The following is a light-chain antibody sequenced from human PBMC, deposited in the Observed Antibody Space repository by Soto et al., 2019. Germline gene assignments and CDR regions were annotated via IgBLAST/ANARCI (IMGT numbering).Light chain of an antibody. CDR3: SSYTSGNTWV. CDR2: EVS. CDR1: SGDIGSYNY. J-gene: IGLJ3*02. Sequence: QSALTQVASVSGSPGQSITISCTGTSGDIGSYNYVSWYLQHPDKAPKLMIYEVSNRPSGVSNRFSGSKSGNTASLTISGLQAEDEADYYCSSYTSGNTWVLGGGTKLTVL. V-gene: IGLV2-14*01.